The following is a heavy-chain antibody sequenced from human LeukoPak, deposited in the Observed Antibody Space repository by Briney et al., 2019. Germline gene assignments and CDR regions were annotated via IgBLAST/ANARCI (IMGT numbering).Heavy chain of an antibody. V-gene: IGHV3-48*03. J-gene: IGHJ4*02. Sequence: PGGSLRLSCAASGFTFSIYEMNWVRQAPGKGLEWISYISSTGSTIYYADSVKGRFTISRDNAKNSLDLQMNSLRAEDTAVYYCASSKGFDYWGQGTLVTVSS. CDR3: ASSKGFDY. CDR2: ISSTGSTI. CDR1: GFTFSIYE.